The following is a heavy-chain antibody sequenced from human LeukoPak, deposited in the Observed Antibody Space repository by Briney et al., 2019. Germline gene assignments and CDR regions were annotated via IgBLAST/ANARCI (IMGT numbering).Heavy chain of an antibody. CDR2: IWYDGSNK. Sequence: SLSLSCVASGSTFSSYGMYWVRQAPGNGLEWMAVIWYDGSNKYYADSVKGRFTISRDNSKNTLYLQMNSLRAEDTAVYYCARVLCSGGTCLDAFDIWGQGTMVTVSS. V-gene: IGHV3-33*01. J-gene: IGHJ3*02. CDR1: GSTFSSYG. CDR3: ARVLCSGGTCLDAFDI. D-gene: IGHD2-15*01.